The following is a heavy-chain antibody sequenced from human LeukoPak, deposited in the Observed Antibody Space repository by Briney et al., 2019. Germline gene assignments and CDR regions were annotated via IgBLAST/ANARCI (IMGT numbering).Heavy chain of an antibody. Sequence: GGSLRLSCAASGFTFDDYGMSWVRQAPGKGLEWVSGINGNGGSTGYADSVKGRFTISRDNAKNSLYLQMNSLRAEDTALYYCARDPRDSSSWTGFDYWGQGTLVTVSS. D-gene: IGHD6-13*01. CDR3: ARDPRDSSSWTGFDY. CDR1: GFTFDDYG. J-gene: IGHJ4*02. V-gene: IGHV3-20*04. CDR2: INGNGGST.